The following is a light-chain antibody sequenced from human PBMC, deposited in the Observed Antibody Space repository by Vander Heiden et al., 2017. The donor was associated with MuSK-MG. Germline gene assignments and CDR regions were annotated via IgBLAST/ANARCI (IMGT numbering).Light chain of an antibody. J-gene: IGKJ1*01. CDR3: QQYNYWPRA. V-gene: IGKV3-15*01. Sequence: DIVMTQSPATLSVSPGERITLSCRASQSVGRNVAWYQQKPGQGPRLLMFDTYTRATGIPARCSGSGSGAEFTLTISSLQSEDFAVYYCQQYNYWPRAFGQGTKVEIK. CDR2: DTY. CDR1: QSVGRN.